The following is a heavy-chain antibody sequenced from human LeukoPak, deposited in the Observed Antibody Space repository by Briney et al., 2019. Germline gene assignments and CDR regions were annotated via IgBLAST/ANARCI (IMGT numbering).Heavy chain of an antibody. V-gene: IGHV3-23*01. CDR1: GFSFSNYG. D-gene: IGHD3-10*02. J-gene: IGHJ6*04. CDR3: AELGITMIGGV. CDR2: ITGSGDST. Sequence: GGTLRLSCAASGFSFSNYGMNWVRQAPGKGLEWVSGITGSGDSTYYAGSVKGRFTISRDNAKNSLYLQMNSLRAEDTAVYYCAELGITMIGGVWGKGTTVTISS.